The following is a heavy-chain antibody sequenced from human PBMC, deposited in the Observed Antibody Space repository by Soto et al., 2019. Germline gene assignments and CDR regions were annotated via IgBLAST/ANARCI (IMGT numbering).Heavy chain of an antibody. D-gene: IGHD2-8*01. CDR1: GDSISNKNYH. V-gene: IGHV4-39*01. J-gene: IGHJ4*02. Sequence: SETLSLTCTVSGDSISNKNYHWGWTRQPPGKGLERIGTVYSNGHTYHNPSLKSRLAMAVDTSKNQFSLSLISVTAADTAVYFCESLTNGRPGDSWGQGTLVTVSS. CDR2: VYSNGHT. CDR3: ESLTNGRPGDS.